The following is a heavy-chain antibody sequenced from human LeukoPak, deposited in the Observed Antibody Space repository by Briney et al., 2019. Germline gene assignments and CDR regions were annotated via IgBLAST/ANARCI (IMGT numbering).Heavy chain of an antibody. CDR3: ARGGYSYGSDY. J-gene: IGHJ4*02. V-gene: IGHV3-23*01. Sequence: GGSLRLSCAASGFTFSSYAISWVRQAPGKGLEWVSGISGSGGSTYYADSVKGRFTISRDNSKNTLYLQMNSLRAEDTAVYYCARGGYSYGSDYWGQGTLVTVSS. CDR2: ISGSGGST. D-gene: IGHD5-18*01. CDR1: GFTFSSYA.